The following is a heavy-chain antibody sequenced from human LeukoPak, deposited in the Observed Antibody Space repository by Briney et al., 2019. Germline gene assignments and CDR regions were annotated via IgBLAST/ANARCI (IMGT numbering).Heavy chain of an antibody. V-gene: IGHV4-59*08. CDR2: ISYSGST. Sequence: SETLSLTCTVSGGSISSYYWSWIRQPPGKGLEWIGYISYSGSTNYNPSLKSRVTTSVDTSKNQFSLKLSSVTAADTAVYYCASQVSSSWAYGMDVWGQGTTVTVSS. J-gene: IGHJ6*02. CDR3: ASQVSSSWAYGMDV. CDR1: GGSISSYY. D-gene: IGHD6-13*01.